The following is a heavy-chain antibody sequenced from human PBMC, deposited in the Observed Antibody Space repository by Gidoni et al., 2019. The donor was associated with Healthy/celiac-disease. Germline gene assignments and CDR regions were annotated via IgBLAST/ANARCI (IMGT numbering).Heavy chain of an antibody. J-gene: IGHJ4*02. Sequence: QVQLVESGGGVVQPGSALRLSCAASGFTFSSYAMHWVRQAPGKGLEWVAVISYDGSNKYYADSVKGRFTISRDNSKNTLYLQMNSLRAEDTAVYYCARDCSSTSCYRVFDYWGQGTLVTVSS. D-gene: IGHD2-2*02. CDR3: ARDCSSTSCYRVFDY. V-gene: IGHV3-30-3*01. CDR1: GFTFSSYA. CDR2: ISYDGSNK.